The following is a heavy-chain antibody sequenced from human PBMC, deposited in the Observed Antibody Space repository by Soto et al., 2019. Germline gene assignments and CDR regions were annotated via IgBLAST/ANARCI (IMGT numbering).Heavy chain of an antibody. CDR1: GGTFSSYA. J-gene: IGHJ3*02. CDR3: ARDLSYYGGNMDAFDI. CDR2: IIPIFGTA. V-gene: IGHV1-69*13. Sequence: SVKVSCKASGGTFSSYAISWVRQAPGQGLEWMGGIIPIFGTANYAQKFQGRVTITADESTSTAYMELSSLRSEDTAVYYCARDLSYYGGNMDAFDIWGQGTMVTVSS. D-gene: IGHD4-17*01.